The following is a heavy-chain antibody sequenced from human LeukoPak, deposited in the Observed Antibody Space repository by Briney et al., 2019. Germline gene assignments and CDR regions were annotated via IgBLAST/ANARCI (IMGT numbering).Heavy chain of an antibody. CDR2: ISYDGSNK. J-gene: IGHJ4*02. D-gene: IGHD6-25*01. CDR1: GFTFSSYG. CDR3: AKDRSSGDFDY. Sequence: PGRSLRLSCAASGFTFSSYGMHWVRQAPGKGLEWVAVISYDGSNKYYADSVKGRFTISRDNSKNTLYLQMNSLRAEDTVVYYCAKDRSSGDFDYWGQGTLVTGSS. V-gene: IGHV3-30*18.